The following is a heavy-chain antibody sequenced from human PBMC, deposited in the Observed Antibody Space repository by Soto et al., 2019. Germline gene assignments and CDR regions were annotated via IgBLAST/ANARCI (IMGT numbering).Heavy chain of an antibody. CDR1: GFTFSSFF. CDR2: IGANGGGT. D-gene: IGHD4-17*01. Sequence: GGSLRLSCAASGFTFSSFFMSWVRQAPGKGLDWVSGIGANGGGTYYADSVKGRFIISRDNSKNTLYLQMNSLRAEDTAVYYCARDPNGDYLGAFDFWGQKTMVTVSS. CDR3: ARDPNGDYLGAFDF. J-gene: IGHJ3*01. V-gene: IGHV3-23*01.